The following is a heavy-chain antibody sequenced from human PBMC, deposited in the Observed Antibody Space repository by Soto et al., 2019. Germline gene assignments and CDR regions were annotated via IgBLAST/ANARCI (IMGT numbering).Heavy chain of an antibody. D-gene: IGHD3-10*01. V-gene: IGHV3-33*01. CDR1: GFTFSSYG. J-gene: IGHJ6*02. CDR2: IWYDGSNK. CDR3: ARGPVGWFGELDGSIDV. Sequence: GGSLRLSCAASGFTFSSYGMHWVRQAPGKGLEWVAVIWYDGSNKYYADSVKGRFTISRDNSKNTLYLQMNSLRAEDTAVYYCARGPVGWFGELDGSIDVWGQGTTVTVSS.